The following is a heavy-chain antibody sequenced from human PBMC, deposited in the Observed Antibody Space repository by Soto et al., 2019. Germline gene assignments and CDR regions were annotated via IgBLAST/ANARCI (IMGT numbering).Heavy chain of an antibody. CDR3: ARWYGSSHYFDY. CDR2: IYYTGST. J-gene: IGHJ4*02. D-gene: IGHD3-10*01. CDR1: GASISSNGYY. Sequence: TSETLSLTCTVSGASISSNGYYWGWIRQPPGKGLEWIGLIYYTGSTDYNSSLKSRLTISVDTSKNQFSLKLSSVTAADTAVYYCARWYGSSHYFDYWGQGTLVTVSS. V-gene: IGHV4-39*01.